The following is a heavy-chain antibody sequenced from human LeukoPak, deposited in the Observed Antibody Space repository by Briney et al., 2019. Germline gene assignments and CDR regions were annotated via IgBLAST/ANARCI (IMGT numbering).Heavy chain of an antibody. Sequence: GGSLRLSCAASGFTFSSYSMNWVRQAPGKGLEWVSSISSSSSYIYYADSVKGRFTISRDNAKNSLYLQMNSLRAEDTAVYYCARDGDSSGYPDAFDIWGQGTMVTVSS. CDR3: ARDGDSSGYPDAFDI. D-gene: IGHD3-22*01. CDR1: GFTFSSYS. CDR2: ISSSSSYI. V-gene: IGHV3-21*01. J-gene: IGHJ3*02.